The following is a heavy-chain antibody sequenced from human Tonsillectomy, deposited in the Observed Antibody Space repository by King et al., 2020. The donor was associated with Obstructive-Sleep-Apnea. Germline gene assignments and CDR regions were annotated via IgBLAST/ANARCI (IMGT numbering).Heavy chain of an antibody. Sequence: QLVQSGGGLVQPGGSLRLSCAASGFTFRSYAMSWVRQAPGKGLEWVSAIGHNGGSTYYADSVKGRFTISRDNSKNTLYLQMNSLRAEDTAVYYCAKDEAPSTYGYTTVIVGAGFDYWGQGTLVTVSS. V-gene: IGHV3-23*04. CDR1: GFTFRSYA. D-gene: IGHD3-22*01. CDR3: AKDEAPSTYGYTTVIVGAGFDY. J-gene: IGHJ4*02. CDR2: IGHNGGST.